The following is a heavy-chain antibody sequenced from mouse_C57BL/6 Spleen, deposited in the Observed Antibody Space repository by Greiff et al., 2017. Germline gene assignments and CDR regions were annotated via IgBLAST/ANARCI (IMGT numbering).Heavy chain of an antibody. CDR1: GYTFTSYW. V-gene: IGHV1-55*01. Sequence: VQLQQPGAELVKPGASVKMSCKASGYTFTSYWITWVKQRPGQGLEWIGDIYPGSGSTNYNEKFKSKATLTVDTSSNTAYMQLSSLTSEDSAVYYCARRLRGLYAMDYWGQGTSVTVSS. D-gene: IGHD3-3*01. J-gene: IGHJ4*01. CDR3: ARRLRGLYAMDY. CDR2: IYPGSGST.